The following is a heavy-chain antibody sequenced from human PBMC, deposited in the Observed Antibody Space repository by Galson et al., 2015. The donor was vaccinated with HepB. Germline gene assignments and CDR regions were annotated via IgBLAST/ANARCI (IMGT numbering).Heavy chain of an antibody. CDR3: ARVMSSGWYGVDY. Sequence: SLRLSCAASGFTFSSYSMNWFRHAPGKGLEWVSSISSSSSYIYYADSVKGRFTISRDNAKNSLYLQMNSLRAEDTAVYYCARVMSSGWYGVDYWGQGTLVTVSS. CDR1: GFTFSSYS. J-gene: IGHJ4*02. D-gene: IGHD6-19*01. V-gene: IGHV3-21*01. CDR2: ISSSSSYI.